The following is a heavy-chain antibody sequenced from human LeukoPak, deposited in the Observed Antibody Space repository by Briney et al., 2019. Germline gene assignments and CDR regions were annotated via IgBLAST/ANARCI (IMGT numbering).Heavy chain of an antibody. D-gene: IGHD2-2*01. CDR2: ISGDGVST. J-gene: IGHJ4*02. CDR3: ARDHHLPQIVVVPAAIGY. Sequence: SSETLSLTCAVSGDSISRSDWWTWVRQPPGKGLEWVSTISGDGVSTFYAASVKGRFTISRDYSRNTLYLQMIGLRAEDTAVYYCARDHHLPQIVVVPAAIGYWGQGTLVTVSS. V-gene: IGHV3-23*01. CDR1: GDSISRSD.